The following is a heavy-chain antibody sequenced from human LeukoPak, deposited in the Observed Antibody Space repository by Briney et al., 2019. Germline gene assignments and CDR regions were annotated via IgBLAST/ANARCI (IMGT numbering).Heavy chain of an antibody. J-gene: IGHJ4*02. V-gene: IGHV1-18*01. CDR1: GYTFTSYG. Sequence: GASVKVSCKASGYTFTSYGISWVRQAPGQGLEWMGWISAYNGNTNYAQKLQGRVTMTTDTSTSTAYMELRSLRSDDTAVYYCARGSPDLYQLLDCYFDYWGQGTLVTVSS. D-gene: IGHD2-2*01. CDR3: ARGSPDLYQLLDCYFDY. CDR2: ISAYNGNT.